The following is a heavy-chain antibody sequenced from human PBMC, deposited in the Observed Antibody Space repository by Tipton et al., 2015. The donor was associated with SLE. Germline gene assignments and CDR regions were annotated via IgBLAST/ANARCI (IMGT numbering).Heavy chain of an antibody. CDR3: ARENRYFDL. J-gene: IGHJ2*01. V-gene: IGHV4-59*01. Sequence: TLSLTCTVSGDSISNFYWTWIRQPPGKGLEWVGYIYSSGSTNYNPSLKSRVTISVDTSKNQLSLKLSSVTAADTAVYYCARENRYFDLWGRGTQVTVSS. D-gene: IGHD1-14*01. CDR2: IYSSGST. CDR1: GDSISNFY.